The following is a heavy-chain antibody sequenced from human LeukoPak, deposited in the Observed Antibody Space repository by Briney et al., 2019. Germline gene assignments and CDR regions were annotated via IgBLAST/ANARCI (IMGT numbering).Heavy chain of an antibody. J-gene: IGHJ5*02. D-gene: IGHD6-13*01. CDR2: ISGSGGST. V-gene: IGHV3-23*01. Sequence: HPGGSLRLSCAASGFTFSSYAMSRVRPAPGKGLEWVSAISGSGGSTYYADSVKGRFTISRDNSKNTLYLQMNSLRAEDTAVYYCAKDPPSWYSSSWYGFDPWGQGTLVTVSS. CDR1: GFTFSSYA. CDR3: AKDPPSWYSSSWYGFDP.